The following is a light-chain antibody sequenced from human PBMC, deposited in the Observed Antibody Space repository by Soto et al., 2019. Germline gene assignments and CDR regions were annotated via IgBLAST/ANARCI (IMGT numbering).Light chain of an antibody. CDR1: NSNIGGNT. V-gene: IGLV1-44*01. CDR3: ATWDESLNSRV. J-gene: IGLJ1*01. Sequence: QSVLTQPHSASGTPGQTVTISCSGSNSNIGGNTVNWYQHLPGTAPKVLIYSDNQWPSGVPDRFSGSKSGTSASLAISGLQSEDEADYYCATWDESLNSRVFGTGTKVTVL. CDR2: SDN.